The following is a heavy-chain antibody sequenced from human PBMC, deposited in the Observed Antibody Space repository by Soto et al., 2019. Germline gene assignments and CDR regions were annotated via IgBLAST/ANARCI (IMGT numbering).Heavy chain of an antibody. CDR2: INHSGST. V-gene: IGHV4-34*01. D-gene: IGHD2-15*01. CDR1: GGSFSGYY. CDR3: ARPAGDISGAYYFDY. Sequence: SETLSLTCAVYGGSFSGYYWSWIRQPPGKGLEWIGEINHSGSTNYNPSLKSRVTISVDTSKNQFSLKLSSVTAADTAVYYCARPAGDISGAYYFDYWGQGTLVTVSS. J-gene: IGHJ4*02.